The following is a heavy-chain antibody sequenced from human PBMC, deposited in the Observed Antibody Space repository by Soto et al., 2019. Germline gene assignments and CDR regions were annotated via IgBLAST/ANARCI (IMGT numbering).Heavy chain of an antibody. CDR2: ISGGGVST. J-gene: IGHJ4*02. Sequence: EVQLLESGGGLVQPGGSLRLSCATSGFTFSSYAMSWVRQAPGKGLEWVSAISGGGVSTIYADSVKGRFTISRDNSKNTLYLQMNSLRAEDMAVYYCAKDRPIRTYGSSYLVGIDYWGQGALVTVSS. D-gene: IGHD6-6*01. V-gene: IGHV3-23*01. CDR3: AKDRPIRTYGSSYLVGIDY. CDR1: GFTFSSYA.